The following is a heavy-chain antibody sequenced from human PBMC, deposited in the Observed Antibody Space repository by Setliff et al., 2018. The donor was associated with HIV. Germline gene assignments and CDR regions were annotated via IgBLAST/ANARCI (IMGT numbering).Heavy chain of an antibody. Sequence: ASVKVSCKASGYTFSGYYFHWVRQAPGQGLEWMGWINPNSGGTNYAQKFHGRVTMTTDTSISTAYMVLSRLRSDDAAMYYCASSGGYPDYFDYWGQEPWSPSPQ. J-gene: IGHJ4*01. V-gene: IGHV1-2*02. CDR3: ASSGGYPDYFDY. D-gene: IGHD1-26*01. CDR1: GYTFSGYY. CDR2: INPNSGGT.